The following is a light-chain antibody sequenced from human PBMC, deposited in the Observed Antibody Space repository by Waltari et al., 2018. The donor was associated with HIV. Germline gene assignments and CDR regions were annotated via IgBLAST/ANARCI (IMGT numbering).Light chain of an antibody. CDR1: QDIRSD. J-gene: IGKJ3*01. CDR2: SAS. V-gene: IGKV1-6*01. Sequence: IQMTQSPSSLSASVGDRVTITCRASQDIRSDLGWYQQKPGKAPKALIYSASTLQSGVPSRFSGSGSGTQFSLTISSLQPEDSATYYCLQDGAFPLTFGPGAKVDV. CDR3: LQDGAFPLT.